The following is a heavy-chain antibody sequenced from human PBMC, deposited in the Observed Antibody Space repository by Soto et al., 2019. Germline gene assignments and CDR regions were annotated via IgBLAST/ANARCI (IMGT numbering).Heavy chain of an antibody. CDR1: GFTFSSYG. V-gene: IGHV3-33*01. CDR3: ARDQSSGYCSSTSCYDPYYYYYMDV. Sequence: PGGSLRLSCAASGFTFSSYGMHWVRQAPGKGLEWVAVICYDGSNKYYADSVKGRFTISRDNSKNTLYLQMNSLRAEDTAVYYCARDQSSGYCSSTSCYDPYYYYYMDVWGKGTTVTVSS. D-gene: IGHD2-2*01. J-gene: IGHJ6*03. CDR2: ICYDGSNK.